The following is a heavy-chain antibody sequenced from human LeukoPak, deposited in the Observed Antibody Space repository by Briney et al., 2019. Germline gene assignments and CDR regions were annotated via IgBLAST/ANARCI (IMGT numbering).Heavy chain of an antibody. CDR1: GFTFSSYG. Sequence: GRSMRLSWAASGFTFSSYGMHWVRQAPGKGLEWVAVIWYDGSNNYYADSVKGRFTISRDNSKNTLYLQMNSLRAEDTAVYYCAREVDTAMAIDYWGQGTLVTVSS. CDR3: AREVDTAMAIDY. CDR2: IWYDGSNN. D-gene: IGHD5-18*01. V-gene: IGHV3-33*01. J-gene: IGHJ4*02.